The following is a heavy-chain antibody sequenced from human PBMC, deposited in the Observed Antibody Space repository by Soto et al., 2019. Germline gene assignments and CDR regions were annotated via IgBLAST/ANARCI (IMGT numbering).Heavy chain of an antibody. CDR3: ARKAPFGSGILFDF. V-gene: IGHV3-74*01. D-gene: IGHD3-10*01. CDR2: LSSDGSTA. J-gene: IGHJ4*02. CDR1: GFTFRNYW. Sequence: EVQLVESGGGLVHPGESLRLSCAASGFTFRNYWMNWVRQVPGKGLESISHLSSDGSTATYADSVKGRFTISRDNARNTLFLHMNSLRGEDTALYFCARKAPFGSGILFDFWGQGILVTVSS.